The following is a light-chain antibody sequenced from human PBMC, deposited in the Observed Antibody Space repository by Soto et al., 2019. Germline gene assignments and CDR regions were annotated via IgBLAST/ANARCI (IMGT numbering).Light chain of an antibody. Sequence: EIVLTQSPGTLSVSPGERATLSCRTSQTISSNYLAWYQQKPGQAPSLLIYGTSSRATGILDRFSGSGSGTDFTLTISRLEPEDSAICYCQEYVSWTFGQGTKVEIK. CDR1: QTISSNY. V-gene: IGKV3-20*01. CDR3: QEYVSWT. J-gene: IGKJ1*01. CDR2: GTS.